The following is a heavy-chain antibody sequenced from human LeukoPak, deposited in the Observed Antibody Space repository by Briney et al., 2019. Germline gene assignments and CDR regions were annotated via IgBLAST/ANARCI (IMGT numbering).Heavy chain of an antibody. CDR1: GFTFSSYA. CDR2: ISGSGGST. D-gene: IGHD2-2*01. Sequence: GGSLRLTCAASGFTFSSYAMSWVRQAPGKGLEWVSAISGSGGSTYYADSVKGRFTISRDNSKNTLYLQMNSLRAEDTAVYYCAKGEYCSSTSCQPDYWGQGTLVTVSS. V-gene: IGHV3-23*01. J-gene: IGHJ4*02. CDR3: AKGEYCSSTSCQPDY.